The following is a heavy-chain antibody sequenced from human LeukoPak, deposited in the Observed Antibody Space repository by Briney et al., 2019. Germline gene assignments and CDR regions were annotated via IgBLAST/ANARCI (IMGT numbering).Heavy chain of an antibody. V-gene: IGHV4-34*01. D-gene: IGHD6-13*01. J-gene: IGHJ3*02. CDR1: GGSFSGYY. Sequence: SETLSLTCAVYGGSFSGYYWSWIRQPPGKGLEWIGEINHSGSTNYNPSLKSRVTISVDTSKNQFSLKLSSVTAAGTAVYYCASSPFITAAGIGAFDIWGQGTMVTVSS. CDR3: ASSPFITAAGIGAFDI. CDR2: INHSGST.